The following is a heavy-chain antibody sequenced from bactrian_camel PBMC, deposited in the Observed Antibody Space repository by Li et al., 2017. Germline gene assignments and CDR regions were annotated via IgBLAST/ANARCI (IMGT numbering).Heavy chain of an antibody. CDR3: TKDRSYGTRNWAQST. J-gene: IGHJ4*01. D-gene: IGHD3*01. Sequence: VQLVESGGGSVQAGGSLRLSCVVSGYTRWSVNMAWFRQAPGKEREAVAGVESDGTTSYADSVKGRFSISRDKAVNTLYLQMNSLKPEDTATYYCTKDRSYGTRNWAQSTRGQGTQVTVS. V-gene: IGHV3S55*01. CDR1: GYTRWSVN. CDR2: VESDGTT.